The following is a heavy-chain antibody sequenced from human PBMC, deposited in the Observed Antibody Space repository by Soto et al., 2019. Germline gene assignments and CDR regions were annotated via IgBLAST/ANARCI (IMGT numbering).Heavy chain of an antibody. CDR2: IYYSGST. D-gene: IGHD3-9*01. CDR1: GGSISSYY. CDR3: ASSVEYYDILTGSIDYYGMDV. Sequence: SETLSLTCTVSGGSISSYYWSWIRQPPGKGLEWIGYIYYSGSTNYNPSLKSRVTISVDTSKNQFSLKLSSVTAADTAVYYCASSVEYYDILTGSIDYYGMDVWGQGTTVTVSS. V-gene: IGHV4-59*01. J-gene: IGHJ6*02.